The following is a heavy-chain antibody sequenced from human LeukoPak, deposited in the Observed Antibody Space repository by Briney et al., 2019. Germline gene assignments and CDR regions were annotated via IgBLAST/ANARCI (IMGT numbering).Heavy chain of an antibody. J-gene: IGHJ6*02. V-gene: IGHV3-30*18. CDR3: AKVLGYFDWLGMDV. Sequence: GGSLRLSCAASGFTFSSYGMHRVRQAPGKGLEWVAVISYDGSNKYYADSVKGRFTISRDNSKNTLYLQMNSLRAEDTAVYYCAKVLGYFDWLGMDVWGQGTTVTVSS. D-gene: IGHD3-9*01. CDR1: GFTFSSYG. CDR2: ISYDGSNK.